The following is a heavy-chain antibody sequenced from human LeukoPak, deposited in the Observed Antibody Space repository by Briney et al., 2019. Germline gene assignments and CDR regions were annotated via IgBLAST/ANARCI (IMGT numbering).Heavy chain of an antibody. CDR3: ARAGRNYYDSSGYYSWFDP. CDR1: GGSISSSSYY. V-gene: IGHV4-39*07. CDR2: IYYSGST. D-gene: IGHD3-22*01. J-gene: IGHJ5*02. Sequence: SETLSLTCTVSGGSISSSSYYWGWIRQPPGKGLEWIGSIYYSGSTYYNPSLKSRVTISVDTSKNQFSLKLSSVTAADTAVYYCARAGRNYYDSSGYYSWFDPWGQGTLVTVSS.